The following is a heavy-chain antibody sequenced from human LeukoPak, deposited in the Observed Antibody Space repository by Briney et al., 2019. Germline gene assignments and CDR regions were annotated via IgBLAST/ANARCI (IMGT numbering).Heavy chain of an antibody. D-gene: IGHD6-25*01. V-gene: IGHV4-4*07. J-gene: IGHJ5*02. CDR1: GGSISTFY. Sequence: PSETLSLTCTVSGGSISTFYWTWLRQPAGKGLEWIGRINNSGSTNYNPSLRSRVSMSVDRSKNQFSVTLSSVTAADTAVYFCAREGGDPRWLDPWGQGTLVTVSS. CDR3: AREGGDPRWLDP. CDR2: INNSGST.